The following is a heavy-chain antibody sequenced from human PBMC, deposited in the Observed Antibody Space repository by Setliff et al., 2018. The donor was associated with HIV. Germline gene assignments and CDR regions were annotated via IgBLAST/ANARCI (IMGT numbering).Heavy chain of an antibody. CDR3: ARDAGTGGPGRWVDP. J-gene: IGHJ5*02. Sequence: ASVKVSCKASEYTFTSYYLHWVRQAPGQGLEWMGIINPSGGTTTYAQSFQGRVTMTTDLSKYTAYMELRSLKYDDTAVYYCARDAGTGGPGRWVDPWGQGTMVTVSS. V-gene: IGHV1-46*01. D-gene: IGHD1-1*01. CDR2: INPSGGTT. CDR1: EYTFTSYY.